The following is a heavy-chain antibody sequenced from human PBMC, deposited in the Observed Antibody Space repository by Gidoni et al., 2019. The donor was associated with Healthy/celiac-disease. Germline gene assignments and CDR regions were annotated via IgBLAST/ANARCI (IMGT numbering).Heavy chain of an antibody. CDR2: IWYDGSNK. CDR3: ARVSFPFIAAAACDY. Sequence: QVQLVESGGGVVQPGRSLRLSCAASGFPFSSYGMPWVRQAPGKGLEWVAVIWYDGSNKYYADSVKGRFTISRDNSKNTLYLQMNSLRAEDTAVYYCARVSFPFIAAAACDYWGQGTLVTVSS. CDR1: GFPFSSYG. V-gene: IGHV3-33*01. J-gene: IGHJ4*02. D-gene: IGHD6-13*01.